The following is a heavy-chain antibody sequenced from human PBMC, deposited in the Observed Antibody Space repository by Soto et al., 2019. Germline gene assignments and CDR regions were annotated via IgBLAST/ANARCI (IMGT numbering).Heavy chain of an antibody. D-gene: IGHD3-22*01. J-gene: IGHJ4*02. V-gene: IGHV1-18*01. CDR2: ISAYNGNT. CDR3: ARRGYYYDSSGWSPDDY. CDR1: GYTFTSYG. Sequence: ASVKVSCKASGYTFTSYGISWVRQAPGRGLEWMGWISAYNGNTNYAQKLQGRVTMTTDTSTSTAYMELRSLRSDDTAVYYCARRGYYYDSSGWSPDDYWGQGTLVTVSS.